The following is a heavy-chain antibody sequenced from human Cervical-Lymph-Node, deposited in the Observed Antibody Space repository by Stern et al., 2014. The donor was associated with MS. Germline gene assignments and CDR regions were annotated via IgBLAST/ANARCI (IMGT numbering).Heavy chain of an antibody. V-gene: IGHV5-51*01. CDR1: GYTFTSYW. Sequence: VQLGQSGPEVKRPGESLKISCQASGYTFTSYWIGWVRQMPGKGLEWIAIIFPGGSDIRDSPSFQGQDTISADKSSSTAYLQWNNLKASDTAIYYCARQRYFDYWGQGTLVTVSS. CDR3: ARQRYFDY. CDR2: IFPGGSDI. J-gene: IGHJ4*02.